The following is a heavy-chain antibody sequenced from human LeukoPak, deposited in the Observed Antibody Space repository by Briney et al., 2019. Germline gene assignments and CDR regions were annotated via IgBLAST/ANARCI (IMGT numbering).Heavy chain of an antibody. D-gene: IGHD6-13*01. CDR1: GGSISSGSYY. J-gene: IGHJ5*02. CDR2: IYTSGST. V-gene: IGHV4-61*02. CDR3: ARGSSWDWFDP. Sequence: PSQTLSLTCTVSGGSISSGSYYWSWIRQPAGKGLEWIGRIYTSGSTNYNPSLKSRVTISVDTSKNKFSLKLSSVTAADTAVYYCARGSSWDWFDPWGQGTLVTVSS.